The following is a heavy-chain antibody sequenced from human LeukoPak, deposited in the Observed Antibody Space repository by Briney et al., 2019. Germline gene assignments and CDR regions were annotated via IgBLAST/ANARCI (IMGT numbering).Heavy chain of an antibody. CDR1: GFSFRIHG. D-gene: IGHD6-13*01. CDR3: ARDSASTWYGHFDY. J-gene: IGHJ4*02. CDR2: IWYDGSKK. V-gene: IGHV3-33*01. Sequence: GGSLRLSCAASGFSFRIHGMHWVRQAPGKGPEWVAVIWYDGSKKYYADSVKGRFTISRDNSKNTLDLQMNSLRAEDTAVYYCARDSASTWYGHFDYWGQGTPVTVSS.